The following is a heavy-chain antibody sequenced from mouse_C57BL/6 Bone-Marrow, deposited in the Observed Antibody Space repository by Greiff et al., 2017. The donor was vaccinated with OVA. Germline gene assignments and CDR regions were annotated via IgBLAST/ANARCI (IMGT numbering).Heavy chain of an antibody. CDR3: AREELAWFAY. V-gene: IGHV5-17*01. J-gene: IGHJ3*01. Sequence: EVQRMESGGGLVKPGGSLKLSCAASGFTFSDYGMHWVRQAPEKGLEWVAYISSGSSTIYYADTVKGRFTISRDNAKNTLFLQMTSLRSEDTAMYYCAREELAWFAYWGQGTLVTVSA. CDR2: ISSGSSTI. CDR1: GFTFSDYG.